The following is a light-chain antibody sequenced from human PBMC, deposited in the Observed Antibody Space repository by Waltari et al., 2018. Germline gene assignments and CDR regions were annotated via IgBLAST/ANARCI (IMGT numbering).Light chain of an antibody. CDR3: QSYDSSMSGAGWV. V-gene: IGLV1-40*01. CDR2: ADI. Sequence: PGKTPKLLSHADIHRPSGFPDRFSVSKSGTPAALAISGLQTEEEADYYCQSYDSSMSGAGWVFGGGTKLTVL. J-gene: IGLJ3*02.